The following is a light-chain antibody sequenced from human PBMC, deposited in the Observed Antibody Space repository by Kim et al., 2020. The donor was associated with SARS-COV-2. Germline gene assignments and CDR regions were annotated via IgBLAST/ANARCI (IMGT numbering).Light chain of an antibody. CDR2: DVS. J-gene: IGLJ3*02. CDR1: SSDVGGYNY. CDR3: SSYTSRSTSWV. Sequence: QSALTQPASVSGSPGQSITISCTGTSSDVGGYNYVSWYQQHPGKAPKLMIYDVSERPSGVSNRFSGSKSGNTASLTISGLQAEDEADYYCSSYTSRSTSWVFGGGTQLTVL. V-gene: IGLV2-14*01.